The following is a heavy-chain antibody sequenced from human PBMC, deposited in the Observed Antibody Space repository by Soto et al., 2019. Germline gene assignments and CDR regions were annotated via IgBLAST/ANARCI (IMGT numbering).Heavy chain of an antibody. CDR1: GFTFSSYT. CDR3: ARDRGPYDFWSGYYCFNY. D-gene: IGHD3-3*01. Sequence: AGGSLRLSCAASGFTFSSYTMNWVRQAPGTGLEWVSSISSTSNYIYYADSVKGRFTISRDNAKNTLYLQMNSLRAEDTAVYYCARDRGPYDFWSGYYCFNYWGQGTLVTVSS. V-gene: IGHV3-21*01. J-gene: IGHJ4*02. CDR2: ISSTSNYI.